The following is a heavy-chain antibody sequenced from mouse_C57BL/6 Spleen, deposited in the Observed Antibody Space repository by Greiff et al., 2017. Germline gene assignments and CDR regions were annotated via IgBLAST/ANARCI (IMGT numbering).Heavy chain of an antibody. CDR3: ARSSYYGSSYHFFDY. CDR2: IDPSDSYT. D-gene: IGHD1-1*01. CDR1: GYTFTSYW. J-gene: IGHJ2*01. Sequence: QVQLQQPGAELVMPGASVKLSCKASGYTFTSYWMHWVKQRPGQGLEWIGEIDPSDSYTNYNQKFKGKSTLTVDKSSSTAYMQLSSLTSEGSAVDYCARSSYYGSSYHFFDYWGQGTTLTVSS. V-gene: IGHV1-69*01.